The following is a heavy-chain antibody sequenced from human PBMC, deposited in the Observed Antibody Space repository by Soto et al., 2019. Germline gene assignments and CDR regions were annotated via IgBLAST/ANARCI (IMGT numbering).Heavy chain of an antibody. CDR3: ARADCSGGSCYSNYYYYGMDV. D-gene: IGHD2-15*01. J-gene: IGHJ6*02. CDR2: INAGNGNT. V-gene: IGHV1-3*01. Sequence: GASVKVSCKASGYTFTSYAMHWVRQAPGQRLEWMGWINAGNGNTKYSQKFQGRVTITRDTSASTAYMELSSLRSEDTAVYYCARADCSGGSCYSNYYYYGMDVWGQGTTVTVSS. CDR1: GYTFTSYA.